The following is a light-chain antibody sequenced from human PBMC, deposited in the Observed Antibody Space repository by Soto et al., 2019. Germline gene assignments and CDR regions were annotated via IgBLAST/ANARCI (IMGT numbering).Light chain of an antibody. V-gene: IGKV3D-15*01. CDR2: AAS. Sequence: IVMTQSPATLSVSPGEGATLSCRARQSVRRDLAWYQQRPGQAPRLLIYAASTRATGIPARFSGSGSGTEFTLTITSLQSDDSAIYYCQQYNNWPPSTFGQGTNLEIK. CDR3: QQYNNWPPST. J-gene: IGKJ2*01. CDR1: QSVRRD.